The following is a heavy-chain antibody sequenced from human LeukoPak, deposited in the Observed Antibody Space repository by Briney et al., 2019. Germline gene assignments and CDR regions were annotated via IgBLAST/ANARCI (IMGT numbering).Heavy chain of an antibody. CDR1: GGSFSTVNYY. Sequence: PSETLSLTCTVSGGSFSTVNYYSGSLRQSAGKGLEWIGRIPTSGNTNYNPSLTSRVTISLDTSRNQFSLKFSSVTAPHTALYYCARVYWGGFDPWGQGTLVTVSA. V-gene: IGHV4-61*02. CDR3: ARVYWGGFDP. D-gene: IGHD7-27*01. J-gene: IGHJ5*02. CDR2: IPTSGNT.